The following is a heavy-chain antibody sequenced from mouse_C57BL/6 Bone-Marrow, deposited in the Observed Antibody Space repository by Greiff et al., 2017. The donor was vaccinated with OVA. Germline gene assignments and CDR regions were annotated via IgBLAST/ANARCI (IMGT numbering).Heavy chain of an antibody. CDR1: GYTFTDYY. J-gene: IGHJ2*01. Sequence: EVQLQQSGPELVKPGASVKISCKASGYTFTDYYMNWVKQSHGKSLEWIGDINPNNGGTSYNQKFKGKATLTVDKSSSTAYMELSSLTSEDSAVYDFAKLERGFYDWGKGATLTFA. CDR2: INPNNGGT. D-gene: IGHD4-1*01. CDR3: AKLERGFYD. V-gene: IGHV1-26*01.